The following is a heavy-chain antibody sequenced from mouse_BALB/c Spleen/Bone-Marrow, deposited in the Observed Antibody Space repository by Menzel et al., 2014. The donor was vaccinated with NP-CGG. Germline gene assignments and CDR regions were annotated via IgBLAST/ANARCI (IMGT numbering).Heavy chain of an antibody. CDR3: ARHAYYDQTEVSFVY. Sequence: EVQEVESGGGLVKSGGSLKLSCAASGFTFSNYGMSWVRQTPEKRLEWVATISGGGSYTFYSDSVKGRFTISRDNAKNNLYLQLSSLRSEDTALYYCARHAYYDQTEVSFVYWGQGTLVTVSA. CDR1: GFTFSNYG. J-gene: IGHJ3*01. V-gene: IGHV5-9-2*01. CDR2: ISGGGSYT. D-gene: IGHD2-4*01.